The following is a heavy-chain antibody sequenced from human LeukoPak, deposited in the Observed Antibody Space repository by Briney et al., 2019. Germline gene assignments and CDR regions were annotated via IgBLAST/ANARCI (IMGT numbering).Heavy chain of an antibody. CDR2: IYYSGST. D-gene: IGHD5-24*01. V-gene: IGHV4-59*01. Sequence: SETLSLTCTVSGGSISSYYWSWIRQPPGKGLEWIVYIYYSGSTNYNPSLKSRVTISVDTSKNQFSLKLSSVTAADTAVYYCARVRRLQRYYYYYYMDVWGKGTTVTVSS. J-gene: IGHJ6*03. CDR3: ARVRRLQRYYYYYYMDV. CDR1: GGSISSYY.